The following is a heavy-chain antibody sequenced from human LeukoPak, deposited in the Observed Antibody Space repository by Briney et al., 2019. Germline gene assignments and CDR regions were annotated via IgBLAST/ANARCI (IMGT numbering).Heavy chain of an antibody. CDR1: GFTFSSYG. Sequence: GGSLRLSCAASGFTFSSYGMHWVRQAPGKGLEWVAFIRYDGSNKYYADSVKGRFTISRDNSKDTLYLQMNSLRAEDTAVYYCASVGATYFDYWGQGTLVTVSS. CDR3: ASVGATYFDY. V-gene: IGHV3-30*02. D-gene: IGHD1-26*01. J-gene: IGHJ4*02. CDR2: IRYDGSNK.